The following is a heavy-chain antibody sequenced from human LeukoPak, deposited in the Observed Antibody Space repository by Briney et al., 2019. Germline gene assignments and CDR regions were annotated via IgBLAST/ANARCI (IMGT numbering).Heavy chain of an antibody. J-gene: IGHJ6*02. CDR3: AKAIQIYGMDV. V-gene: IGHV3-30*18. D-gene: IGHD5-18*01. CDR2: ISYDGSNK. Sequence: PGGSLRLSCAASGFTFNSYGMHWVRQAPGKGLEWVAVISYDGSNKYYADSVKGRFTISRDNSKNTLYLQMNSLRAEDTAVYYCAKAIQIYGMDVWGQGTTVTVSS. CDR1: GFTFNSYG.